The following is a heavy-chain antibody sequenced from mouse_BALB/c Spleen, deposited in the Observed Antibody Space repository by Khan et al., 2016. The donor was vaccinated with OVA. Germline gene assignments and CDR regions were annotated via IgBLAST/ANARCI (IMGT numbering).Heavy chain of an antibody. CDR2: ITSGDTF. Sequence: EVQLQESGPGLVKPSQSLSLTCSVTGYSITSAYYWNWIRQFPGNELEWMGYITSGDTFNYNPSLRNRISITRDTSRYQFFLKLNSVTPEDTATYYCARAGRWFDYWGQGTLVTVSA. V-gene: IGHV3-6*02. CDR3: ARAGRWFDY. CDR1: GYSITSAYY. J-gene: IGHJ3*01. D-gene: IGHD3-3*01.